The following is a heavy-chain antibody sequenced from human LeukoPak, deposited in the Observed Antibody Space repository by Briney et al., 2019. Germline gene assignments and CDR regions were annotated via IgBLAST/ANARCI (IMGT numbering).Heavy chain of an antibody. CDR2: FDPEDGET. CDR3: ATSYGSGSLYYYYGMDV. D-gene: IGHD3-10*01. Sequence: ASVKVSCKVSGYILTELSMHWVRRAPGKGLEWMGGFDPEDGETIYAQKFQGRVTMTEDTSTDTAYMELSSLRSEDTAVYYCATSYGSGSLYYYYGMDVWGQGTTVTVSS. V-gene: IGHV1-24*01. CDR1: GYILTELS. J-gene: IGHJ6*02.